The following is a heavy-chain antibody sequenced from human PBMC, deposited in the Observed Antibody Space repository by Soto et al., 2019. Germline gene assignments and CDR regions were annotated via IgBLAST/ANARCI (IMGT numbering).Heavy chain of an antibody. CDR2: IYNSGST. J-gene: IGHJ4*02. D-gene: IGHD4-17*01. CDR1: GGSTSSGDW. CDR3: ARMRSPVTTARLDY. Sequence: QVQLQESGPGLVKPSGTLSPTCAVSGGSTSSGDWWRWVRQPPGMGLEGIGEIYNSGSTNLTPPLQSPVTRSVDKSKKEFSLKLTSVTAAETAAYYCARMRSPVTTARLDYWGQGTLVTVSS. V-gene: IGHV4-4*02.